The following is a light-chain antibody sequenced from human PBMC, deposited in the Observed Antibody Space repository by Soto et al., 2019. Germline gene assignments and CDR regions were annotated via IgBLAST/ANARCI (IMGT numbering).Light chain of an antibody. CDR1: SSNIGSNY. V-gene: IGLV1-47*01. CDR3: AAWDDSLSGVV. J-gene: IGLJ2*01. CDR2: RNN. Sequence: QSVLTQLPSASGTPGQRVTISCSGSSSNIGSNYVYWYQQLPGTVPQLLIYRNNERPSGVPDRFSGSKSGTSASLAISGLRSEDEADYYCAAWDDSLSGVVFGGGTKLTVL.